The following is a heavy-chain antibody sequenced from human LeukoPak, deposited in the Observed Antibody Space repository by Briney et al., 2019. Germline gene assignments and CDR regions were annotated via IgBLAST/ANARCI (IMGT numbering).Heavy chain of an antibody. CDR1: GFTFSSYE. V-gene: IGHV3-48*03. Sequence: GGSLRLSCAASGFTFSSYEMNWVRQAPGKGLEWVSYISSSGSTIYYADSVKGRFTISRDNSKNTLYLQMNSLRVEDTAVYYCAKGYGWEASYYYYYMDVWGKGTTVTISS. J-gene: IGHJ6*03. CDR2: ISSSGSTI. D-gene: IGHD1-26*01. CDR3: AKGYGWEASYYYYYMDV.